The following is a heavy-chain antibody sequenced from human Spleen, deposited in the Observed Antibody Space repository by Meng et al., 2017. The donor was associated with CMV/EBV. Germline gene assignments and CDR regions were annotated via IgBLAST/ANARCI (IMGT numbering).Heavy chain of an antibody. CDR3: ARTEEVFDY. CDR2: INHSGST. J-gene: IGHJ4*02. CDR1: GGSFSCYY. D-gene: IGHD1-14*01. V-gene: IGHV4-34*01. Sequence: VQLPQWAAGLLKPSETLSLPCAVYGGSFSCYYWSWIRQPPGKGLEWIGEINHSGSTNYNPSLKSRVTISVDTSKNQFSLKLSSVTAADTAVYYCARTEEVFDYWGQGTLVTVSS.